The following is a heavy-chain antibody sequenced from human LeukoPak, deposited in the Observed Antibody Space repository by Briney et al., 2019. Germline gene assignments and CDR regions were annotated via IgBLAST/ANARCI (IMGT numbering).Heavy chain of an antibody. J-gene: IGHJ4*02. CDR2: INPSGGST. CDR3: ARDQSVLWFGESLRGPFDY. D-gene: IGHD3-10*01. Sequence: ASVKVSCKASGYTFTSYYMHRVRQAPGQGLELMGIINPSGGSTSYAQKFQGRVTMTRDTSTSTVYMELSSLRSEDTAVYYCARDQSVLWFGESLRGPFDYWGQGTLVTVSS. V-gene: IGHV1-46*01. CDR1: GYTFTSYY.